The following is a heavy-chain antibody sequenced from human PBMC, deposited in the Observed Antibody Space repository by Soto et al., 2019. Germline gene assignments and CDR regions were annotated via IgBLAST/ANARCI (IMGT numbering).Heavy chain of an antibody. D-gene: IGHD5-18*01. CDR1: GTSVSNYY. Sequence: LSLTCSVSGTSVSNYYWSWIRQPAGKGLEHIGRIYTSGSTSYNPSLKSRVTMSMDTSQTQIYLNLASVTAADTAVYYCARGGIQLSYAFDYWGQGIQVTVSS. J-gene: IGHJ4*02. CDR2: IYTSGST. CDR3: ARGGIQLSYAFDY. V-gene: IGHV4-4*07.